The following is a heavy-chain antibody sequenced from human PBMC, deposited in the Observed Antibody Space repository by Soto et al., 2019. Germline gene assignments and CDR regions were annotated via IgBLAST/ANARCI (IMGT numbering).Heavy chain of an antibody. CDR3: AKEGSSWSYDFRSGYSTTYYYMDV. CDR1: GFTFSSYG. D-gene: IGHD3-3*01. J-gene: IGHJ6*03. V-gene: IGHV3-30*18. CDR2: ISYDGSNK. Sequence: GGSLRLSCAASGFTFSSYGMHWVRQAPGKGLEWVAVISYDGSNKYYADSVKGRFTISRDNSKNTLYLQMNSLRAEDTAVYYCAKEGSSWSYDFRSGYSTTYYYMDVWGKGTTVTVSS.